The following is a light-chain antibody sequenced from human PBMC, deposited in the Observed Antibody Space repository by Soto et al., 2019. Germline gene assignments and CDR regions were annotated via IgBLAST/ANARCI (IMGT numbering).Light chain of an antibody. CDR2: GAS. CDR1: QSVSSSY. Sequence: EIFTLSCSASQSVSSSYLTWYQQKPGQAPRLLIYGASTRATSIPASFSGSGSGTDFTLTISSLQTEDFAAYYCQQYGSSPPWTFGHGTQVDIK. CDR3: QQYGSSPPWT. J-gene: IGKJ1*01. V-gene: IGKV3-20*01.